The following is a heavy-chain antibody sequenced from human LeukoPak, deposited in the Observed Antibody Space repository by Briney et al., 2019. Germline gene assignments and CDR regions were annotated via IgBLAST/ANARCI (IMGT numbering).Heavy chain of an antibody. J-gene: IGHJ5*02. V-gene: IGHV4-59*01. Sequence: SGTLCLTCTVSSASISNYYWSWIRQPPGEGLEWIGYIYYSGTTNYNPSLNCRLTIPLDTPKNQFSLRLSSVPAADTAVYYCARAQQSSFNGWSSLSLDPWGQGTLVTVSS. CDR1: SASISNYY. D-gene: IGHD6-19*01. CDR3: ARAQQSSFNGWSSLSLDP. CDR2: IYYSGTT.